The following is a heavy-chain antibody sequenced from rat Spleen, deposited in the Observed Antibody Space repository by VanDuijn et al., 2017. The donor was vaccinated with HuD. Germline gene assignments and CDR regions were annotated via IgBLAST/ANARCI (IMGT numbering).Heavy chain of an antibody. V-gene: IGHV3-3*01. CDR1: GYSITSSLR. CDR2: INSAGST. CDR3: ATSEGVHYYLPFAY. D-gene: IGHD1-1*01. Sequence: EVQLQESGPGLVKPSQSLSLTCSVIGYSITSSLRWNWIRKFPGNNLEWMGYINSAGSTVYNPSLKSRISITRDTSKNQFFLQVNSVSTEDTATYYCATSEGVHYYLPFAYWGQGTLVTVSS. J-gene: IGHJ3*01.